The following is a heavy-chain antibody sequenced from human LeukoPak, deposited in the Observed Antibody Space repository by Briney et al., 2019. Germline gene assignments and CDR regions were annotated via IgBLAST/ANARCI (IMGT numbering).Heavy chain of an antibody. J-gene: IGHJ4*02. CDR3: ARRRGGYCTGGSCYPTKLYFDY. Sequence: SETLSLTCTVSGGSISSSSYYWGWIRQPPGKGLEWIGRIYYSGSTYYNPSLKSRVTISVDTSKNQFSLKLSSVTAADTAVYYCARRRGGYCTGGSCYPTKLYFDYWGQGTLVTVSS. CDR2: IYYSGST. D-gene: IGHD2-15*01. V-gene: IGHV4-39*01. CDR1: GGSISSSSYY.